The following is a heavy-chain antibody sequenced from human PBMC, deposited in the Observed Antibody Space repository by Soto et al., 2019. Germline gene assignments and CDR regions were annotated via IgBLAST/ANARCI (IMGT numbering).Heavy chain of an antibody. V-gene: IGHV3-7*04. CDR2: IKEDGSEK. D-gene: IGHD2-15*01. CDR1: GFSFIPDW. CDR3: VRAISGSCAL. J-gene: IGHJ4*02. Sequence: EVQLVESGGCVVQSGGSLRLSCEASGFSFIPDWMNWVRQAPGKGLEWLASIKEDGSEKQYVDSVKGRFTISRDNAKNSLYLPMNSLNEDDTAVYSCVRAISGSCALWGQGTLVMVSS.